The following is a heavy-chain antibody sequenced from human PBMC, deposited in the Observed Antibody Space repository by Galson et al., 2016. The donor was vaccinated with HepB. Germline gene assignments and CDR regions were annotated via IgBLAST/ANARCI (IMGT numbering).Heavy chain of an antibody. Sequence: SLRLSCAASGFTFDGYAMHWVRQGPGKGLEWVSGISWNSETIGYADSVKGRFTISRDNGKNSLYLQMNSLRAEDTALYYCIKPQTLNAGAFEIWGQGTMVTVSS. CDR1: GFTFDGYA. V-gene: IGHV3-9*01. D-gene: IGHD3-10*01. CDR2: ISWNSETI. CDR3: IKPQTLNAGAFEI. J-gene: IGHJ3*02.